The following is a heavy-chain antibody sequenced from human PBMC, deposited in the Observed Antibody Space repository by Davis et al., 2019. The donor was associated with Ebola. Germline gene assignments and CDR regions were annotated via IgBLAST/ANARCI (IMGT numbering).Heavy chain of an antibody. D-gene: IGHD4-23*01. Sequence: SETLSPTCTVPGGSISSYYWSWHRQPPGKGLEWIGYIYYSGSTNYNPSLKSRVTISVDTSKNQFSLKLSSVTAADTAVYYCARMGYGGNSGAFDIWGQGTMVTVSS. CDR1: GGSISSYY. V-gene: IGHV4-59*08. CDR3: ARMGYGGNSGAFDI. CDR2: IYYSGST. J-gene: IGHJ3*02.